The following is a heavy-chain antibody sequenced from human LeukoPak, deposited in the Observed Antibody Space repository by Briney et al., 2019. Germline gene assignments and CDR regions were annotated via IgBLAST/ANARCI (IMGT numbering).Heavy chain of an antibody. Sequence: PGRSLRLSCAASGFTFSSYWMSWVRQAPGKGLEWVANIKQDGSEKYYVDSVKGRFTISRDNAKNSLYLQMNSLRAEDTAVYYCARDSVYYYDSSGYYPKPFDYWGQGTLVTVSS. D-gene: IGHD3-22*01. CDR3: ARDSVYYYDSSGYYPKPFDY. CDR1: GFTFSSYW. CDR2: IKQDGSEK. V-gene: IGHV3-7*01. J-gene: IGHJ4*02.